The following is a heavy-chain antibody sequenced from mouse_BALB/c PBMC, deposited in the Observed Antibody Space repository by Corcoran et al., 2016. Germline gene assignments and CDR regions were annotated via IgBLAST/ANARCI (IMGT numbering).Heavy chain of an antibody. CDR3: AREGIAVAGTLDY. CDR1: GFTFSDYY. CDR2: ISSSGSTI. V-gene: IGHV5-17*01. D-gene: IGHD6-1*01. Sequence: VQLVESGGGLVKPGGSLRLSCAASGFTFSDYYMSWIRQAPGKGLEWVSYISSSGSTIDYAVSVKGLFTISRDNSKNSLYLQMNSLRAEDTAVYYCAREGIAVAGTLDYWGQGTLVTVSS. J-gene: IGHJ4*01.